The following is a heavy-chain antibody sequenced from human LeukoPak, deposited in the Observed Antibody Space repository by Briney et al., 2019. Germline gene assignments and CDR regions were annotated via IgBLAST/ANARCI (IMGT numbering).Heavy chain of an antibody. Sequence: GESLKISCKGSGYSSTSYWIGWVRQMTGKGLGRMGIIYPGYSDTRYNPSFQSQVTISADKSNSTAYLKWSSLKASDTAMYYCARSLGIAAADDDAFDIWGQGAMVTVSS. CDR3: ARSLGIAAADDDAFDI. V-gene: IGHV5-51*01. CDR2: IYPGYSDT. D-gene: IGHD6-13*01. CDR1: GYSSTSYW. J-gene: IGHJ3*02.